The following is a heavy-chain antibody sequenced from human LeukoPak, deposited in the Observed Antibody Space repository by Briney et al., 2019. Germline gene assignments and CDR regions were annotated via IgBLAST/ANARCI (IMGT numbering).Heavy chain of an antibody. CDR1: GYSISSGYY. CDR3: ARGPSGYHNT. V-gene: IGHV4-38-2*02. Sequence: SETLSHTCTVSGYSISSGYYWGWIRQPPGKGLEWIGSIYHSGRTFYNPSLKSRVTISVDTSKNQFSLKLTSVTAADTAVYYCARGPSGYHNTGGQGTLVTVSS. CDR2: IYHSGRT. D-gene: IGHD5-12*01. J-gene: IGHJ4*02.